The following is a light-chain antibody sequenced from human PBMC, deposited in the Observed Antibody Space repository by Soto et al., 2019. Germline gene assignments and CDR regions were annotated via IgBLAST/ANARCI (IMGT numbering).Light chain of an antibody. V-gene: IGKV3-20*01. J-gene: IGKJ1*01. CDR2: DAS. Sequence: EIVMTQSPGTLSVSPGERATLFCRASQSVRSSLAWYQQKPGQAPRLLIYDASRRATGIPDRFSGSGSGTDFTLTISRLEPEDFAVYYCQQYGSTPRTFGQGTKVDIK. CDR1: QSVRSS. CDR3: QQYGSTPRT.